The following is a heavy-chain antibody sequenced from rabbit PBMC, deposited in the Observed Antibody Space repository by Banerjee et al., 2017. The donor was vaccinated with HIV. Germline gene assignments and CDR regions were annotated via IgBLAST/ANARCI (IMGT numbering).Heavy chain of an antibody. D-gene: IGHD1-1*01. CDR3: ARSSSGYQYYFNL. V-gene: IGHV1S40*01. CDR2: IYAGSSGST. Sequence: QSLEESGGDLVKPGASLTLTCTASGFSFSSSYYMCWVRQAPGKGLEWIACIYAGSSGSTYYASWAKGRFTISKTSSTTVTLQMTSLTAADTATYFCARSSSGYQYYFNLWGQGTLVTVS. CDR1: GFSFSSSYY. J-gene: IGHJ4*01.